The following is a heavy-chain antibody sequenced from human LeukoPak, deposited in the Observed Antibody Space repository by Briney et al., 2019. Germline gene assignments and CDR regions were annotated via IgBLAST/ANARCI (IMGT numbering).Heavy chain of an antibody. CDR3: AKGSSLRFGESPFDY. CDR2: ISWNSGSI. CDR1: GFTFDDYA. D-gene: IGHD3-10*01. J-gene: IGHJ4*02. V-gene: IGHV3-9*01. Sequence: GRSLRLSCAASGFTFDDYAMHWARQAPGKGLEWVSGISWNSGSIGYADSVKGRFTISRDNAKNSLYLQMNSLRAEDTALYYCAKGSSLRFGESPFDYWGQGTLVTVSS.